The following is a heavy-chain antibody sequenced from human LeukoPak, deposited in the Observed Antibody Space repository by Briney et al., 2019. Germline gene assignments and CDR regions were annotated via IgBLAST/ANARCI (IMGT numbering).Heavy chain of an antibody. V-gene: IGHV1-2*02. CDR2: INPNSGGT. Sequence: ASVKVSCKASGDTFTGYYMHWVRQAPGQGLEWMGWINPNSGGTNYAQKFQGRVTMTRDTSISTAYMELSRLRSDDTAVYYCARELRTYYYGSGSYPKLFDYWGQGTLVTVSS. J-gene: IGHJ4*02. D-gene: IGHD3-10*01. CDR1: GDTFTGYY. CDR3: ARELRTYYYGSGSYPKLFDY.